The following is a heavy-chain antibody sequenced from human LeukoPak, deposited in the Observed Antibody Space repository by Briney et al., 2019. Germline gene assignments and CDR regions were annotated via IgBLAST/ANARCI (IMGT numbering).Heavy chain of an antibody. Sequence: PSETLSLTCTVSGGSITTYYCGWIRQAAGKGLEWIWRMSTTGKTNYNPSLKSRVSMSVDTSNKQFSLNLRSVTAADTAVYYCARDLKVVNVHYFYYIDVWGKGTTVTVSS. D-gene: IGHD3-22*01. J-gene: IGHJ6*03. CDR3: ARDLKVVNVHYFYYIDV. CDR2: MSTTGKT. CDR1: GGSITTYY. V-gene: IGHV4-4*07.